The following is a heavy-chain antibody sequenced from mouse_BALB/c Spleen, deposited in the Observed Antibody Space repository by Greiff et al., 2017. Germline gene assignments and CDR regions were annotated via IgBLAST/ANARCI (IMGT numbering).Heavy chain of an antibody. D-gene: IGHD1-1*01. CDR3: ARKFITTVDPYAMDY. J-gene: IGHJ4*01. CDR1: GYTFTSYW. CDR2: INPSTGYT. Sequence: VQLQQSGAELAKPGASVKMSCKASGYTFTSYWMHWVKQRPGQGLEWIGYINPSTGYTEYNQKFKDKATLTADKSSSTAYMQLSSLTSEDSAVYYCARKFITTVDPYAMDYWGQGTSVTVSS. V-gene: IGHV1-7*01.